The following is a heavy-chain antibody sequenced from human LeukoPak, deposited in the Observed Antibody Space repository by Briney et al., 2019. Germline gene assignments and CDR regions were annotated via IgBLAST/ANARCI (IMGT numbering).Heavy chain of an antibody. CDR3: AKEMLSGIPGGMDV. V-gene: IGHV3-43*02. D-gene: IGHD2-21*01. J-gene: IGHJ6*02. Sequence: PGGSLRLSCAVGAASGFIFDDYAMHWVRQAPGKGLEWVSLSSGDGSSTYYADSVKGRFTISRDNTKNSLYLQMNSLREEDTALYKCAKEMLSGIPGGMDVWGQGTTVTVSS. CDR2: SSGDGSST. CDR1: GFIFDDYA.